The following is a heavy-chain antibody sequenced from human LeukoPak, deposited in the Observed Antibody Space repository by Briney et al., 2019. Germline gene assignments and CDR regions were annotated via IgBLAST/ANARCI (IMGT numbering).Heavy chain of an antibody. D-gene: IGHD4-17*01. CDR1: GGSISSYY. Sequence: SETLSLTCTVSGGSISSYYWSWIRQPPGKGLEGIGYIYSSGSTNYNPSLKSRVTISVDTSRNQFSLKLSSVTAADTAVYYCARRNYGDYDHYFDYWGQGTLVTVSS. CDR2: IYSSGST. CDR3: ARRNYGDYDHYFDY. V-gene: IGHV4-59*08. J-gene: IGHJ4*02.